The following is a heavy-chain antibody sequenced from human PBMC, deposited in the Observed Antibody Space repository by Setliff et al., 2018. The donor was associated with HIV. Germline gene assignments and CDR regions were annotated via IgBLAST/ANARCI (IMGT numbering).Heavy chain of an antibody. J-gene: IGHJ4*02. CDR1: GYTFTNYW. V-gene: IGHV5-51*01. D-gene: IGHD6-13*01. CDR2: IYPGDSDT. CDR3: ARRMWQQDSKFMYYFDY. Sequence: GESLKISCRASGYTFTNYWIGWVRQMPGKGLEWIGVIYPGDSDTRYSPSFQGQVTISADKSISTAYLQWSSLKASDIAMYYCARRMWQQDSKFMYYFDYWGQGTLVTVSS.